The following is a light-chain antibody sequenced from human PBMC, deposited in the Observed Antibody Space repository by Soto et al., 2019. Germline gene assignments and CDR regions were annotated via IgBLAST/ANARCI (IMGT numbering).Light chain of an antibody. CDR3: SAWDDSLSGLYV. J-gene: IGLJ1*01. Sequence: QSVPTQPPSASGTPGQTVTISCSGSSCNIGSNTVNWCQQLPGTAPKLLIYSNNQQPSGVPYRCFCAKSGTSAALPISGGQSEDEAAYYCSAWDDSLSGLYVFGTGTKLTVL. CDR1: SCNIGSNT. V-gene: IGLV1-44*01. CDR2: SNN.